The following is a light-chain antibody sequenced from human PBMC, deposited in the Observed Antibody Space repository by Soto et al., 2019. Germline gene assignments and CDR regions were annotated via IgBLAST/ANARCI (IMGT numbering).Light chain of an antibody. CDR1: QPISTL. Sequence: DIQMTQSPSSLSANIGDRINITCRASQPISTLLNWYQQKAGRAPSLLISGASALQSGVPSRFSGSGSATDFTLTISTLQREDLATYYCQQNYIVPPTFGQGTRV. CDR3: QQNYIVPPT. J-gene: IGKJ1*01. CDR2: GAS. V-gene: IGKV1-39*01.